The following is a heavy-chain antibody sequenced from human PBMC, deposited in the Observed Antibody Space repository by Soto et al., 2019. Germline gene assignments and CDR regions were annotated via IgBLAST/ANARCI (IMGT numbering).Heavy chain of an antibody. CDR2: IYYSGST. CDR3: ARFGDFWSGYYTAVY. V-gene: IGHV4-31*03. CDR1: GGSISSGGYY. Sequence: SETLSLTCTVSGGSISSGGYYWSWIRQHPGKGLEWIGYIYYSGSTYYNPSLKSRVTISVDTSKNQFSLKLSSVTAADTAVYYCARFGDFWSGYYTAVYWGQGTLVTVSS. D-gene: IGHD3-3*01. J-gene: IGHJ4*02.